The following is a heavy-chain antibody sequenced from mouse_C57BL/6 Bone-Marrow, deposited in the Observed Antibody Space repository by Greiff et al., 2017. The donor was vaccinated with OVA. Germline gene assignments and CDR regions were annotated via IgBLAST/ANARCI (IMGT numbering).Heavy chain of an antibody. J-gene: IGHJ2*01. Sequence: VQLQQSGAELVRPGASVKLSCTASGFNIKDDYMHWVKQRPEQGLEWIGWIDPENGDTEYASKFQGKATITADTSSNTAYLQLSSLTSEDTAVYYCMDGYPYYFAYWGQGTTLTVSS. D-gene: IGHD2-3*01. CDR3: MDGYPYYFAY. CDR1: GFNIKDDY. CDR2: IDPENGDT. V-gene: IGHV14-4*01.